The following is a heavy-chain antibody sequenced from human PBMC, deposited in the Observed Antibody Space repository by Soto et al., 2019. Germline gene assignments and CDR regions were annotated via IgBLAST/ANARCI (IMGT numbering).Heavy chain of an antibody. Sequence: PGESLKISCKGSGYSFTSYWISWVRQMPGKGLEWMGRIDPSDSYTNYSPSFQGHVTISADKSISTAYLQWSSLKASDTAMYYCARLGCSSTSCSAPYYYYYYGMDVWGQGTTVTVSS. CDR3: ARLGCSSTSCSAPYYYYYYGMDV. CDR1: GYSFTSYW. V-gene: IGHV5-10-1*01. CDR2: IDPSDSYT. J-gene: IGHJ6*02. D-gene: IGHD2-2*01.